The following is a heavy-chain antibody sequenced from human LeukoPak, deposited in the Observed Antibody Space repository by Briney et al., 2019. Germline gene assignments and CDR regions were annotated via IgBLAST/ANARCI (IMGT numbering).Heavy chain of an antibody. Sequence: SETLSLTCAVYGGSFSGYYWSWIRQPPGKGLEWIGEINHSGSTNYNPSLKSRVTISADTSKNQFSLKLSSVTAADTAVYYCARGGYEMDYWGQGTLVTVSS. J-gene: IGHJ4*02. CDR1: GGSFSGYY. D-gene: IGHD3-22*01. V-gene: IGHV4-34*01. CDR2: INHSGST. CDR3: ARGGYEMDY.